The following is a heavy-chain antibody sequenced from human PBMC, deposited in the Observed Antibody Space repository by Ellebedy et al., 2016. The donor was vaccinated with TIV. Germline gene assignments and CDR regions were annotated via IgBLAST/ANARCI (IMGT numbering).Heavy chain of an antibody. D-gene: IGHD6-13*01. J-gene: IGHJ4*02. CDR2: IIPRVGIA. V-gene: IGHV1-69*04. Sequence: AASVKVSCKASGGTFSNYAISWVRQAPGQGLEWMGRIIPRVGIANHAQNFQGRVTITADKSTSTAYMELSSLRSEDTAVYYCARLGVIAAAGVGDYWGQGTLVIVSS. CDR3: ARLGVIAAAGVGDY. CDR1: GGTFSNYA.